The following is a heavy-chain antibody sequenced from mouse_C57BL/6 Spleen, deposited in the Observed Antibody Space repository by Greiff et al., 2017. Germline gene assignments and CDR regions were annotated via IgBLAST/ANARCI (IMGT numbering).Heavy chain of an antibody. J-gene: IGHJ4*01. CDR1: GYTFTSYD. Sequence: QVQLKESGPELVKPGASVKLSCKASGYTFTSYDINWVKQRPGQGLEWIGWIYPRDGSTKYNEKFKGKATLTVDTSSSTAYMELHSLTSEDSAVYFCARITTYYAMDYWGQGTSVTVSS. D-gene: IGHD1-1*01. CDR3: ARITTYYAMDY. V-gene: IGHV1-85*01. CDR2: IYPRDGST.